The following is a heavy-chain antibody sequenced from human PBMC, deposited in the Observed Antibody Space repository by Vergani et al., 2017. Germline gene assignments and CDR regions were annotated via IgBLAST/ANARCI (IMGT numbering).Heavy chain of an antibody. CDR1: GFTFSDYY. J-gene: IGHJ4*02. D-gene: IGHD3-22*01. CDR2: ISSSSSYT. V-gene: IGHV3-11*06. Sequence: QVQLVESGGGLVKPGGSLRLSCAASGFTFSDYYMSWIRQAPGKGLEWVSYISSSSSYTNYADSVKGRFTISRDNAKNSLYLQMNSLRAEDTAVYYCAREGRRYYDSSGYYYGYGSSYFDYWGQGTLVTVSS. CDR3: AREGRRYYDSSGYYYGYGSSYFDY.